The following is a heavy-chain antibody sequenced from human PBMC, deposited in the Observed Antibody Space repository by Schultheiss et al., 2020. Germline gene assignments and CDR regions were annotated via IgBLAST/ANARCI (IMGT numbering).Heavy chain of an antibody. CDR1: GFTFSSYS. CDR2: ISSSSSYI. J-gene: IGHJ5*02. Sequence: GGSLRLSCAASGFTFSSYSMNWVRQAPVKGLEWVSSISSSSSYIYYADSVKGRFTISRDNAKNSLYLQMNSLGAEDTAVYYCARGRNNWFDPWGQGTLVTVS. CDR3: ARGRNNWFDP. V-gene: IGHV3-21*01.